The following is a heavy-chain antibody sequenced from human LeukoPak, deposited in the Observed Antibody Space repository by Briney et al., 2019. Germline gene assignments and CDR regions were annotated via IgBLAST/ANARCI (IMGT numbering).Heavy chain of an antibody. CDR1: GGSISSYY. CDR2: IYYSGST. CDR3: ARVRGYCSSTSCYNSRTTLYYFDY. V-gene: IGHV4-59*12. D-gene: IGHD2-2*01. J-gene: IGHJ4*02. Sequence: SETLSLTCTVSGGSISSYYWSWIRQPPGKGLEWIGYIYYSGSTNYNPSLKSRVTISVDTSKNQFSLKLSSVTAADTAVYYCARVRGYCSSTSCYNSRTTLYYFDYWGQGTLVTVSS.